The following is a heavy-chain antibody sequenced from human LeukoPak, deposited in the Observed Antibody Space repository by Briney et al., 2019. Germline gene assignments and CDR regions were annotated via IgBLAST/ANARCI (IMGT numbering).Heavy chain of an antibody. V-gene: IGHV4-34*01. CDR1: GGSFSGYY. J-gene: IGHJ5*02. CDR3: ASRTMVRGTSLNP. Sequence: PSETLSLTCAVYGGSFSGYYWSWIRQPPGKGLEWIGEINHNGSTNYNPSLKSRVTISVDTSKNQFSLKLSSVTAADTAVYYCASRTMVRGTSLNPWGQGTLVTVSS. CDR2: INHNGST. D-gene: IGHD3-10*01.